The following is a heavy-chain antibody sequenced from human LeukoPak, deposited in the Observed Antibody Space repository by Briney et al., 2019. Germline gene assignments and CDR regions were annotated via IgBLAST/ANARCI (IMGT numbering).Heavy chain of an antibody. Sequence: PGGSLRLSCAASGFTFSSYGMHWVRQAPGKGLEWVAFIRYDGSNKYYADSVEGRFTISRDNSKNTLYLQMNSLRAEDTAVYYCAKLRQLDLVAFDIWGQGTMVTVSS. V-gene: IGHV3-30*02. CDR3: AKLRQLDLVAFDI. J-gene: IGHJ3*02. D-gene: IGHD6-13*01. CDR1: GFTFSSYG. CDR2: IRYDGSNK.